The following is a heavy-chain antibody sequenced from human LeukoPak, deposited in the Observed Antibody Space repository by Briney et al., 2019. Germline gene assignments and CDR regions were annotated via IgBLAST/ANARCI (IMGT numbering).Heavy chain of an antibody. CDR2: IYHSGST. Sequence: SETLSPTCAVSGGSISSGGYSWSWIRQPPGKGLEWIGYIYHSGSTYYNPSLKSRVTISVDRSKNQFSLKLSSVTAAGTAVYYCARTTYYDILIDYWGQGTLVTVSS. V-gene: IGHV4-30-2*01. D-gene: IGHD3-9*01. CDR1: GGSISSGGYS. J-gene: IGHJ4*02. CDR3: ARTTYYDILIDY.